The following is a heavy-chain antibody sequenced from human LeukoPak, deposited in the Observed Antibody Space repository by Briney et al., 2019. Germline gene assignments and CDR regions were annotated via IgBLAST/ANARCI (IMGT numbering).Heavy chain of an antibody. Sequence: PGGSLRLSCEASGFAFSNHAMTWVRQAPGEGLHWVSTISDTGKTTFYRDSVRGRFTISRDISNNTLYLQMDGLRADDTAVYYCARGGAYDYGVLDAWGQGTLVTVSS. CDR2: ISDTGKTT. D-gene: IGHD4/OR15-4a*01. CDR3: ARGGAYDYGVLDA. V-gene: IGHV3-23*01. CDR1: GFAFSNHA. J-gene: IGHJ5*02.